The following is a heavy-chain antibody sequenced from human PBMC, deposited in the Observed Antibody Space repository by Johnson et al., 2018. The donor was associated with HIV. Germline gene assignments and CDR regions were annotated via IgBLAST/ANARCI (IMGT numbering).Heavy chain of an antibody. CDR3: TTDGGPDYYDSSGSRPDAFDI. CDR2: ISYDGSNK. D-gene: IGHD3-22*01. Sequence: QVQLVESGGGVVQPGRSLRLSCAASGFTFDDYAMHWVRQAPGKGLEWVAVISYDGSNKYYADSVKGRFTISRDNSKNTLYLQMNSLRAEDTAVYYCTTDGGPDYYDSSGSRPDAFDIWGQGTMVTVSS. J-gene: IGHJ3*02. CDR1: GFTFDDYA. V-gene: IGHV3-30-3*01.